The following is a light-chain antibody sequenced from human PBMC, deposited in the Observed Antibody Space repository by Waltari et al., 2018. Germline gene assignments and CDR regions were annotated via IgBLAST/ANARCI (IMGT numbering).Light chain of an antibody. Sequence: DIVMTQSPDSLAVSLGERATINCKSSQSVLYSSNNKNYLAWYQQKPGQPPNLLIYWASPRESGVPDRFSGSGSGTDFTLTISSLQAEDAAVYYCHHYYSSPRTFGQGTRVEIK. V-gene: IGKV4-1*01. CDR3: HHYYSSPRT. CDR1: QSVLYSSNNKNY. CDR2: WAS. J-gene: IGKJ1*01.